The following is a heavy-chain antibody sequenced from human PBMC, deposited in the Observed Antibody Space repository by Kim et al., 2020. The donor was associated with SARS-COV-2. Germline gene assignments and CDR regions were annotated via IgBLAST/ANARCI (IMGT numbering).Heavy chain of an antibody. CDR2: ISYDGSNK. V-gene: IGHV3-30*18. CDR3: AKEWLVRSGAFDI. Sequence: GGSLRLSCAASGFTFSSYGMHWVRQAPGKGLEWVAVISYDGSNKYYADSVKGRFTISRDNSKNTLYLQMNSLRAEDTAVYYCAKEWLVRSGAFDIWGQGTMVTVSS. CDR1: GFTFSSYG. J-gene: IGHJ3*02. D-gene: IGHD6-19*01.